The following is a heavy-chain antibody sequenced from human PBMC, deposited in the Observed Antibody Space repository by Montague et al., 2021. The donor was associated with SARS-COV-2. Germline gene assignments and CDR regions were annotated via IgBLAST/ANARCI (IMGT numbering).Heavy chain of an antibody. J-gene: IGHJ3*02. V-gene: IGHV4-34*01. D-gene: IGHD5-18*01. CDR3: ARVSPYDSSFDI. Sequence: SETLSLTCAVDGGSFTGHDWTWIRQPPGKGLEWIGEISHTGSTNYNLSLKSRVTISVDTSKNQFSLKLISVTAADTAVFYCARVSPYDSSFDIRGQGTMVTVSS. CDR1: GGSFTGHD. CDR2: ISHTGST.